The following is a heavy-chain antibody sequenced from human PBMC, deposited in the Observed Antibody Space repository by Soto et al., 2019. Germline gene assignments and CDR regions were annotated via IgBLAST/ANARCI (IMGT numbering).Heavy chain of an antibody. CDR2: ISYDGSNK. D-gene: IGHD3-22*01. V-gene: IGHV3-30-3*01. CDR3: ARGGGVNTYYYDSSGQRYNWFDP. J-gene: IGHJ5*02. CDR1: GFTFSSYA. Sequence: QVQLVESGGGVVQPGRSLRLSCAASGFTFSSYAMHWVRQAPGKGLEWVAVISYDGSNKYYADSVKGRFTISRDNSKNTMYLQMNSLGAEDTAVYYGARGGGVNTYYYDSSGQRYNWFDPWGQGTLVTVSS.